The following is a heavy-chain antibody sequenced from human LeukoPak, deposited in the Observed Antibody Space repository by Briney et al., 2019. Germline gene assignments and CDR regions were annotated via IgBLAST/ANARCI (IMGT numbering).Heavy chain of an antibody. CDR2: ISSNGGST. Sequence: GGSLRLSCAASGFTFSSYAMHWVRQAPGKGLEYVSAISSNGGSTYYANSVKGRFTISRDNSKNTLYLQMNSLRAEDTAVYYCAKGVVVTMFDPWGQGTLVTVSS. J-gene: IGHJ5*02. D-gene: IGHD3-22*01. CDR3: AKGVVVTMFDP. V-gene: IGHV3-64*01. CDR1: GFTFSSYA.